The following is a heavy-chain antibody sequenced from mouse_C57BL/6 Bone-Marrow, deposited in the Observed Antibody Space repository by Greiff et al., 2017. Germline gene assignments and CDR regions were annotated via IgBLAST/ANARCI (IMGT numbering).Heavy chain of an antibody. Sequence: VQGVESGAELMKPGASVKLSCKATGYTFTGYWIEWVKQRPGHGLEWIGEILPGSGSTNYNEKFKGKATFTADTSSNTAYMQLSSLTNEDSSFYSCARDYGSSEWYFDVWGTGTTVTVSS. V-gene: IGHV1-9*01. D-gene: IGHD1-1*01. J-gene: IGHJ1*03. CDR3: ARDYGSSEWYFDV. CDR2: ILPGSGST. CDR1: GYTFTGYW.